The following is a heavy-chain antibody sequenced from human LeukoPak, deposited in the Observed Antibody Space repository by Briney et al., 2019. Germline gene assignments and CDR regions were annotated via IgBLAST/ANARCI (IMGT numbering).Heavy chain of an antibody. CDR2: IFYSGST. V-gene: IGHV4-59*08. CDR3: ARTNPSFDY. J-gene: IGHJ4*02. CDR1: RGSLSDLH. Sequence: PSETLSLTYTVYRGSLSDLHWRRIRQPPGKGLEWIGYIFYSGSTNYNPSLKSRVTISVDTSKNQVSLRLRSVTAADTAVYYCARTNPSFDYWGQGTLVTVSS.